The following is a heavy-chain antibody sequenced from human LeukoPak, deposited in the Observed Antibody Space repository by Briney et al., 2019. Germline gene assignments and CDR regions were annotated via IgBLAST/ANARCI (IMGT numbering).Heavy chain of an antibody. CDR1: GFTFSSYT. CDR2: ISYDGSNK. D-gene: IGHD1-26*01. V-gene: IGHV3-30-3*01. Sequence: GTSLRFSCAASGFTFSSYTIHWGRQAPGKGLEWVAVISYDGSNKYYADSVKGRSTISRDNSKNTLYLQMNSLRAEDTALYYCATQKLWEGWAPRGYAFDIWGQGTRVTVFS. CDR3: ATQKLWEGWAPRGYAFDI. J-gene: IGHJ3*02.